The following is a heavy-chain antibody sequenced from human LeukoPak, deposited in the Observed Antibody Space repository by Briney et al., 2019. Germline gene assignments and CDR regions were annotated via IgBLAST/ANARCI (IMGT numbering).Heavy chain of an antibody. J-gene: IGHJ6*02. D-gene: IGHD2-15*01. CDR3: AKDSGVAATGYGMDV. CDR1: GFTSDDYA. Sequence: GGSLRLSCAASGFTSDDYAMHWVRQAPGKGLEWVSGISWNSGGIAYADSVKGRFTISRDNARNSLYLQMNSLRAEDTALYYCAKDSGVAATGYGMDVWGQGTTVTVSS. CDR2: ISWNSGGI. V-gene: IGHV3-9*02.